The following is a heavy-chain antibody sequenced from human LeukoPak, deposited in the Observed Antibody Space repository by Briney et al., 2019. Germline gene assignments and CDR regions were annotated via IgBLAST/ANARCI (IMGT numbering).Heavy chain of an antibody. D-gene: IGHD3-10*01. V-gene: IGHV3-74*01. CDR3: AVTMVRGVIMSP. Sequence: GGTLRLSCAASGFTFSNYWMHWVRQAPGKGLVWVSRLNSDGSSTNYADSVKGRFTISRDNAKNTLYLQMNSLRDEDTAVYYCAVTMVRGVIMSPWGQGTLVTVSS. J-gene: IGHJ5*02. CDR1: GFTFSNYW. CDR2: LNSDGSST.